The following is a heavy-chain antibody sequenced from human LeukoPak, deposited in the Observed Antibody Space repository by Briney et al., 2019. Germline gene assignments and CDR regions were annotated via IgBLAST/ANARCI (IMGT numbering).Heavy chain of an antibody. J-gene: IGHJ5*02. D-gene: IGHD3-10*01. Sequence: SETLSLTCTVSGGSISSSSYYWGWIRQPPGKGLEWIGSIYYSGSTYYNPSLKSRVTISVDTSKNQFSLKLSSVTAADTAVYYCARHRGYYGSGSYYHWFDPWGQGTLVTVSS. V-gene: IGHV4-39*01. CDR3: ARHRGYYGSGSYYHWFDP. CDR2: IYYSGST. CDR1: GGSISSSSYY.